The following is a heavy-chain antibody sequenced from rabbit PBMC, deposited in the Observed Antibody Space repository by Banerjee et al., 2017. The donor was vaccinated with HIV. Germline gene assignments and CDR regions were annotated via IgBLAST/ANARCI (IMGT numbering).Heavy chain of an antibody. CDR2: IYAGDGST. J-gene: IGHJ4*01. CDR3: ARYFGSNGGYMGFKL. CDR1: GFTLSRYW. V-gene: IGHV1S45*01. Sequence: QEQLEESGGGLVKPEGSLTLTCKASGFTLSRYWMCWVRQAPGKGLEWIGCIYAGDGSTYYASWVNGRFTISKTSSTTVDLKMTSLTAADTATYFCARYFGSNGGYMGFKLWGPGTLVTVS. D-gene: IGHD1-1*01.